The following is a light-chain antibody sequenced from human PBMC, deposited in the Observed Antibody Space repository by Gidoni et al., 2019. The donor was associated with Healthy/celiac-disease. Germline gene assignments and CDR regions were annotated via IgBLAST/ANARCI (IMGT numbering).Light chain of an antibody. Sequence: SYELTQPPSVSVSPGQTARITCSGDALPKQDAYWYQQKPGQSPVLVIYKDSERPSGIPERFSGSSSGTTVTLTISGVQAEDEADYYCQSADSSGTSLVFGGGTKLTVL. V-gene: IGLV3-25*02. CDR3: QSADSSGTSLV. J-gene: IGLJ3*02. CDR2: KDS. CDR1: ALPKQD.